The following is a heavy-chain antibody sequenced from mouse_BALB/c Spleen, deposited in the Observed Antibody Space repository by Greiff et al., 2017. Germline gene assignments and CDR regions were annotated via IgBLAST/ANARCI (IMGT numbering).Heavy chain of an antibody. CDR1: GFTFSSYA. CDR2: ISSGGST. D-gene: IGHD2-2*01. Sequence: EVHLVESGGGLVKPGGSLKLSCAASGFTFSSYAMSWVRQTPEKRLEWVASISSGGSTYYPDSVKGRFTISRDNARNILYLQMSSLRSEDTAMYYCARGGGYDYFDYWGQGTTLTVSS. V-gene: IGHV5-6-5*01. CDR3: ARGGGYDYFDY. J-gene: IGHJ2*01.